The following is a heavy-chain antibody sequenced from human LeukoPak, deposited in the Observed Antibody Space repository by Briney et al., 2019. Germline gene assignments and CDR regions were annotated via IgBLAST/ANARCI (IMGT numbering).Heavy chain of an antibody. V-gene: IGHV3-7*04. CDR3: TTENWYVFEN. CDR1: GFPFSSYW. J-gene: IGHJ4*02. D-gene: IGHD1-1*01. CDR2: ITLDGSDS. Sequence: GGSLRLSCAASGFPFSSYWMAWVRQAPGKGLEWVATITLDGSDSYYVDSVKGRFTVSRDDAKNSLYLQMNSLRVEDTAVFYCTTENWYVFENWGQGSLVTVSS.